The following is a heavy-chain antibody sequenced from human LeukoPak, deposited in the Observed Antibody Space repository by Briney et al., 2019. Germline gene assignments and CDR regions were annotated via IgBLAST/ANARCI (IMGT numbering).Heavy chain of an antibody. Sequence: PSETLSLTCTVSGGSISSGGYYWSWIRQYPGKGLEWIGYIYYSGSTYHNPSLKSRVTISVDTSKNQFSLKLSSVTAADTAVYYCAAQDVNWFDPWGQGTLVTVSS. CDR1: GGSISSGGYY. D-gene: IGHD2-15*01. V-gene: IGHV4-31*03. CDR2: IYYSGST. J-gene: IGHJ5*02. CDR3: AAQDVNWFDP.